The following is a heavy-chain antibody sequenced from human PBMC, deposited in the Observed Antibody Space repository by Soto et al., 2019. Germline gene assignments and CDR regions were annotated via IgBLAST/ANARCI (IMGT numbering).Heavy chain of an antibody. CDR3: AKNWDTTFSSSSH. V-gene: IGHV3-23*01. CDR1: GFTFSTYA. J-gene: IGHJ4*02. D-gene: IGHD6-6*01. CDR2: ISGSGGST. Sequence: EVQLLESGGGLVQPGGSLRLSCAASGFTFSTYAMSWVRQAPGKGLEWVSAISGSGGSTYYADSVKGRFTISRDKSNNTLYLQMNSLRAEDTAVYYCAKNWDTTFSSSSHWGQGTLVTVSS.